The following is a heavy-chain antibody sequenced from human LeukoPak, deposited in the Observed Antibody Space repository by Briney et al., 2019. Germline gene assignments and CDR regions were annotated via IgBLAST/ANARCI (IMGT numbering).Heavy chain of an antibody. CDR3: ARGRQQNDAFDI. Sequence: GGSLRLSCAASGFTFSSYGMHWVRQAPGKGLEWVAVIWYDGSNKYYADSVKGRFTISRDNSKNTLYLQMNSLRAEDTAVYYCARGRQQNDAFDIWGQGTMVTVSS. CDR1: GFTFSSYG. J-gene: IGHJ3*02. CDR2: IWYDGSNK. D-gene: IGHD6-13*01. V-gene: IGHV3-33*01.